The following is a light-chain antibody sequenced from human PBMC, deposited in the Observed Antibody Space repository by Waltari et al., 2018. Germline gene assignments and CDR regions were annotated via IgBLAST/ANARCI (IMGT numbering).Light chain of an antibody. CDR2: DVS. V-gene: IGLV2-14*01. J-gene: IGLJ3*02. CDR3: NSYAGSSSWV. CDR1: SSDIGFLNY. Sequence: QSALTQPASVPRPPGPSMTIAATVASSDIGFLNYSSWYQQHPGNAPKLMIFDVSERPSGVSNRFSGSKSGNTASLTISGLQAEDEADYYCNSYAGSSSWVFGGGTKLTVL.